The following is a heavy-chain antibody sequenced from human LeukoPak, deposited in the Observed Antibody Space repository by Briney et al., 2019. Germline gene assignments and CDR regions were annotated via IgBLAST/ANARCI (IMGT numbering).Heavy chain of an antibody. CDR3: AREAVNWYYDFWGGYHLDY. D-gene: IGHD3-3*01. CDR1: GGSISSGSYY. V-gene: IGHV4-61*02. CDR2: IYTSGST. J-gene: IGHJ4*02. Sequence: KSSETLSLTCTVSGGSISSGSYYWSWIRQPAGKGLEWIGRIYTSGSTNYNPSLKSRVTISVDTSKNQFSLKLSSVTAADTAVYYCAREAVNWYYDFWGGYHLDYWGQGTLVTVSS.